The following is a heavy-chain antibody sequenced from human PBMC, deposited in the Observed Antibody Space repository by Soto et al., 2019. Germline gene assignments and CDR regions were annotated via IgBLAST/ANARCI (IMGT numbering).Heavy chain of an antibody. J-gene: IGHJ4*02. V-gene: IGHV3-23*01. CDR2: ISGSGGST. Sequence: GGSLRLSCAASGFTFSSYAMSWVRQAPGKGLEWVSAISGSGGSTYYADSVKGRFTISRDNSKSTLYLQMNSLRAEDTAVYYCAKWLRGSYYPSWGQGTLVTVSS. D-gene: IGHD3-10*01. CDR1: GFTFSSYA. CDR3: AKWLRGSYYPS.